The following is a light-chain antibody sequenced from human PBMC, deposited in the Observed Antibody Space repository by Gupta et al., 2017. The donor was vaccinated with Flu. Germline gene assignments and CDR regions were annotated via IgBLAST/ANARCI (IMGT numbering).Light chain of an antibody. CDR1: QSISSY. J-gene: IGKJ2*03. V-gene: IGKV1-39*01. CDR2: PAS. Sequence: DIQMTHSPSSLSASVADRVTLTCRASQSISSYLNWYQQKLGKAPKLLIYPASSCQSGVPSRLSGSGCGRYCTLTIRSLQREESAAYCFQQSNSTPLSGFGQGTKLEIK. CDR3: QQSNSTPLSG.